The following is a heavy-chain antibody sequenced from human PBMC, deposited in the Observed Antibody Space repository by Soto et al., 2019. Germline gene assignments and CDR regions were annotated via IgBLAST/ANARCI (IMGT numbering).Heavy chain of an antibody. D-gene: IGHD1-1*01. V-gene: IGHV4-59*08. J-gene: IGHJ4*02. CDR2: IYRTGNT. Sequence: SETLSLTCTVSGDSITSYYWSWVRQPPGKGLEWIGYIYRTGNTNYNPSLKSRVTMSIDTSKNQFSLKLNSVTAADTAVYYCARLFWRGSIFDFWGQRSLDTGSS. CDR3: ARLFWRGSIFDF. CDR1: GDSITSYY.